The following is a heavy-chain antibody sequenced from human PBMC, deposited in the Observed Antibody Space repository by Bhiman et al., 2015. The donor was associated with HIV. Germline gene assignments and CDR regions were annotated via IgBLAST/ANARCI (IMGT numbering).Heavy chain of an antibody. D-gene: IGHD1-26*01. Sequence: EVQLVESGGGLVQPGRSLRLSCAASGFSFDDYAMHWVRQVTGKSLEWVSAIGAAGDTYYPGTVKGRFTISRENAKNSLYLQMNSLSAGDTAVYYCARALPILGEHAFDLWGQGTMVTVSS. CDR1: GFSFDDYA. V-gene: IGHV3-13*01. J-gene: IGHJ3*01. CDR2: IGAAGDT. CDR3: ARALPILGEHAFDL.